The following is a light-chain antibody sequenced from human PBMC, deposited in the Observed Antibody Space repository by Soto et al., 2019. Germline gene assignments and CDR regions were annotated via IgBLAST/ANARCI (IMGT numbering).Light chain of an antibody. CDR3: QHYNSYSEA. CDR1: QSISSW. Sequence: DIQMTQSPSTLSASVGDRVTITCRASQSISSWLAWYQQKPGKAPKLLIYKASTLKSGVPSRFSGSGSGTEFPLTISSLQPDDFATYSCQHYNSYSEAFGQGTKWDI. J-gene: IGKJ1*01. V-gene: IGKV1-5*03. CDR2: KAS.